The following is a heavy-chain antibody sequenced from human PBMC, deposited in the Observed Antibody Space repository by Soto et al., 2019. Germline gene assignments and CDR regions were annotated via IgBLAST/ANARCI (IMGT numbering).Heavy chain of an antibody. CDR1: GGSISSGDYY. CDR3: ARVVVASWFDP. D-gene: IGHD2-15*01. V-gene: IGHV4-30-4*01. J-gene: IGHJ5*02. CDR2: IYYSGST. Sequence: SETLSLTCTVSGGSISSGDYYWSWIRQPPGKGLEWIGYIYYSGSTYYNPSLKSRVTISVDTSKNQFSLKLSTVTAADTAVYYCARVVVASWFDPWGQGTLVTVSS.